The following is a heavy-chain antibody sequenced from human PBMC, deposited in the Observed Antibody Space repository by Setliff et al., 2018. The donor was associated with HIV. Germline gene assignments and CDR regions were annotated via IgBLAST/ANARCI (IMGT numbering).Heavy chain of an antibody. Sequence: SETLSLTCTVSGGSISRSSYYWAWVRQPPGKGLEWIGNIFYSGHTFYNPSLRSRVTISVDTSKNQFSLKLSSVTAADTAVYYCARGVAAAGLWGQGTLVTVSS. V-gene: IGHV4-39*07. J-gene: IGHJ4*02. CDR3: ARGVAAAGL. D-gene: IGHD6-13*01. CDR2: IFYSGHT. CDR1: GGSISRSSYY.